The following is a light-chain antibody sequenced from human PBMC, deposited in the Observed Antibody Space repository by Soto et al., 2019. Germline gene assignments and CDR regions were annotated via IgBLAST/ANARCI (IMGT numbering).Light chain of an antibody. CDR1: SSDIGSYNY. V-gene: IGLV2-14*03. CDR3: SSYTSTNSWV. CDR2: DVS. J-gene: IGLJ3*02. Sequence: QSVLTQPVSVSGSPGQSITISCSGTSSDIGSYNYVSWYQHHPGKAPQLMIFDVSDRPSGVSHRFSGSKSGNTASLIISGLQAEDEADYYCSSYTSTNSWVFGGGTQLTVL.